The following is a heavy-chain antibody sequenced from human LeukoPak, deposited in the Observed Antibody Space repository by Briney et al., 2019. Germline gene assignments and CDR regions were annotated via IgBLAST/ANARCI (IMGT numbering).Heavy chain of an antibody. J-gene: IGHJ4*02. V-gene: IGHV1-18*01. CDR2: ISAYNGNT. D-gene: IGHD3-22*01. CDR3: ARESRTYDSSGYYYQGALDY. Sequence: ASVKVSCKASGYTFTSYGISWVRQAPGQGLEWMGWISAYNGNTNYAQKLQGRVTMTTDTSTSTAYMELRSLRSDDTAVYYCARESRTYDSSGYYYQGALDYWGQGTLVTVSS. CDR1: GYTFTSYG.